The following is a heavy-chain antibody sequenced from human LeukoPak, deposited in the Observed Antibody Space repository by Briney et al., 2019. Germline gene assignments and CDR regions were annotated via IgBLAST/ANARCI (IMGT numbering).Heavy chain of an antibody. Sequence: SGGSLRLSCAASGFTFSNYAMSWVRQAPGKGLEWVSGISGSGDSTHYADSVKGRFTISRDNSKNTLWLRMNSLRAEDTAVYYCAKGSYYGSGSYGYYFDYWGQGTLVTVSS. D-gene: IGHD3-10*01. CDR3: AKGSYYGSGSYGYYFDY. CDR2: ISGSGDST. J-gene: IGHJ4*02. CDR1: GFTFSNYA. V-gene: IGHV3-23*01.